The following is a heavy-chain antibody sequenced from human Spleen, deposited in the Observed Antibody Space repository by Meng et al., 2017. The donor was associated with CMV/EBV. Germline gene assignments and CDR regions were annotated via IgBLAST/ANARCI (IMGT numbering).Heavy chain of an antibody. CDR1: SHW. CDR3: ARLPDPILGLPGAPVVGWFDP. Sequence: SHWIAWVRQMPRKGLEWMWSIYPGDSDTRYSPSFQGQVTISADKSISTAYLQWSSLRASDSAMYYCARLPDPILGLPGAPVVGWFDPWGQGTLVTVSS. D-gene: IGHD2-2*01. CDR2: IYPGDSDT. V-gene: IGHV5-51*01. J-gene: IGHJ5*02.